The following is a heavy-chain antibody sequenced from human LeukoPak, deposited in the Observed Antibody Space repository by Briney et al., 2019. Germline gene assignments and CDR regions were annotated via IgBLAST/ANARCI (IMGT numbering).Heavy chain of an antibody. CDR1: GYSISSGYY. D-gene: IGHD3-9*01. V-gene: IGHV4-38-2*02. CDR3: ARAHYDILTGYQNWFDP. CDR2: IYHSGST. Sequence: SETLPLTCTVSGYSISSGYYWGWIRQPPGKGLEWIGSIYHSGSTYYNPSLKSRVTISVDTSKNQFSLKLSSVTAADTAVYYCARAHYDILTGYQNWFDPWGQGTLVTVSS. J-gene: IGHJ5*02.